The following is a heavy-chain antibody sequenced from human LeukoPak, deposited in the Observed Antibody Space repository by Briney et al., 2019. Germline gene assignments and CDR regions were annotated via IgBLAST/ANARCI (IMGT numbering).Heavy chain of an antibody. D-gene: IGHD2-2*01. Sequence: GGSLRLSCAASGFTFDDYAMHWVRQAPGKGLEWVSGISWNSGSIGYADSAKGRFTISRDNAKNSLYLQMNSLRAEDTALYYCAKVVARRYQLLPDYWGQGTLVTVSS. V-gene: IGHV3-9*01. CDR3: AKVVARRYQLLPDY. J-gene: IGHJ4*02. CDR2: ISWNSGSI. CDR1: GFTFDDYA.